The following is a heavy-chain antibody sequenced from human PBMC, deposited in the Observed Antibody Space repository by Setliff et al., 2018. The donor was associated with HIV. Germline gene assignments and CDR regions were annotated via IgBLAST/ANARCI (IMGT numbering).Heavy chain of an antibody. D-gene: IGHD3-3*01. V-gene: IGHV3-30*04. Sequence: PGGSLRLSCAASGFTFSSYAMHWVRQAPGKGLEWVAVISYDGINKYYADSVKGRFTISRDNSKNTLYLQMNSLRAQDTAVYYCARERLRFLECLPLDYWGQGTLVTVSS. CDR1: GFTFSSYA. J-gene: IGHJ4*02. CDR2: ISYDGINK. CDR3: ARERLRFLECLPLDY.